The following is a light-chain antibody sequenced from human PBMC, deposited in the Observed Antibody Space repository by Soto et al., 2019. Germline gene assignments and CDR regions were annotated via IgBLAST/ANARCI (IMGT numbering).Light chain of an antibody. CDR3: AAWDDSLSGPV. Sequence: QSVLTQPPSASGTPGQRVTISCSGRRSNIGTNYVYWYQQFPGTAPKLLIYSNSHRPSGVPDRFSGSKSGTSASLAISGLRSDDEADYYCAAWDDSLSGPVFGGGTKLTDL. CDR2: SNS. V-gene: IGLV1-47*02. CDR1: RSNIGTNY. J-gene: IGLJ3*02.